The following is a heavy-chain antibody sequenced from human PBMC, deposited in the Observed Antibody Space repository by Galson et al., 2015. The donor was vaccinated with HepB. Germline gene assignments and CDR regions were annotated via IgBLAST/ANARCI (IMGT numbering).Heavy chain of an antibody. V-gene: IGHV3-7*01. CDR1: GFTFTGYW. Sequence: SLRLSCAASGFTFTGYWMKWVRQAPGKGLEWVATMKPDGTEKYYVDSVKGRFTISRDTPMKSLHLQMNNLRAEDTALYYCMTTGGAWGQGALVTVSS. J-gene: IGHJ5*02. CDR3: MTTGGA. D-gene: IGHD1-14*01. CDR2: MKPDGTEK.